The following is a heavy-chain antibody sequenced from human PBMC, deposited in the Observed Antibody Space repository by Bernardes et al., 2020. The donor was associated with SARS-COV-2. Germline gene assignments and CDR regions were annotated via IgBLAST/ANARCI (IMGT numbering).Heavy chain of an antibody. CDR1: DFILHNID. D-gene: IGHD2-8*01. V-gene: IGHV1-18*01. CDR3: ARDLSACTMDV. Sequence: ASVKVSCKAFDFILHNIDIIWVRRAPGQGLQWVGWINVASGDTKYAREFQDRVTMTADTSTNTAYMELTGLKSDDTADYYCARDLSACTMDVWGQGTAVTVTS. J-gene: IGHJ6*02. CDR2: INVASGDT.